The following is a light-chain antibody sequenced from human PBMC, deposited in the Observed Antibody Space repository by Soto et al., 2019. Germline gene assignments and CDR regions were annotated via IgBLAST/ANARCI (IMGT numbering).Light chain of an antibody. Sequence: QSALTQPASVSGSPGQSITISCMGTSSDVGSYNFVSWYQQHPGKAPKVMIYDVSKRPSGVSDRFSGSKSGNTASLTISGLQAEDEADYYCCSFAGSGTWIFGGGTKLTVL. J-gene: IGLJ2*01. V-gene: IGLV2-23*02. CDR1: SSDVGSYNF. CDR3: CSFAGSGTWI. CDR2: DVS.